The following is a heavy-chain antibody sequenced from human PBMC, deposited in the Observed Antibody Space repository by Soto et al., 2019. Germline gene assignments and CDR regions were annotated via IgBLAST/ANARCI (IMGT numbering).Heavy chain of an antibody. Sequence: EVQLLESGGGLVQPGGSLRLSCAASGFTFSSYAMSWVRQAPGKGLEWVSAISGSGGSTYYADSMKGRFTISRDNSKNTLYLQMNSLRAEDTAVYYCAKDVGLIVGAADAFDIWGQGTMVTVSS. V-gene: IGHV3-23*01. CDR3: AKDVGLIVGAADAFDI. J-gene: IGHJ3*02. CDR1: GFTFSSYA. D-gene: IGHD1-26*01. CDR2: ISGSGGST.